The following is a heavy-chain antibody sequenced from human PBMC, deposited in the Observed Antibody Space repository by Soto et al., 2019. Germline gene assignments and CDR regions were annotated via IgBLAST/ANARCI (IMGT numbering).Heavy chain of an antibody. D-gene: IGHD6-13*01. CDR3: AKVGEQQLVRFGFDI. CDR2: IPYDGSST. V-gene: IGHV3-30*18. Sequence: QVQLEESGGAVVQPGRSLRLSCAASGFTFRSYGMHWVRQAPGKGLEWVAVIPYDGSSTFHADSVKGRFTISRDNFKNTLYLQMNSLRAEDTAVYYCAKVGEQQLVRFGFDIWGQGTMVTVSS. CDR1: GFTFRSYG. J-gene: IGHJ3*02.